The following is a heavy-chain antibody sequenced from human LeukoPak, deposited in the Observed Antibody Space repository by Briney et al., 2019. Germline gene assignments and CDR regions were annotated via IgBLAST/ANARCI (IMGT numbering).Heavy chain of an antibody. J-gene: IGHJ4*02. CDR3: ARRWGSGWFFDY. D-gene: IGHD7-27*01. CDR1: GGSISSYY. Sequence: SETLSLTCTVSGGSISSYYWSWIRQPPGKGLEWIGYIYYSGSTNYSPSLKSRVTISVDTSQNQLSLRLRSVSAADTAVYYCARRWGSGWFFDYWVQGTLVTVSS. CDR2: IYYSGST. V-gene: IGHV4-59*08.